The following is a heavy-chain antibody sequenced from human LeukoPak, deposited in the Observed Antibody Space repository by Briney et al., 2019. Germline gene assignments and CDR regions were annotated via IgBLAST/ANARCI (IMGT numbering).Heavy chain of an antibody. CDR1: GGSISSYY. Sequence: SETLSLTCTVSGGSISSYYWSWIRQPAGKGLGWIGRIYTSGSTNYNPSLKSRVTISVDKSKNQFSLKLSSVTAADTAVYYCARVSYYYDSSGYCFDYWGQGTLVTVSS. D-gene: IGHD3-22*01. J-gene: IGHJ4*02. CDR2: IYTSGST. V-gene: IGHV4-4*07. CDR3: ARVSYYYDSSGYCFDY.